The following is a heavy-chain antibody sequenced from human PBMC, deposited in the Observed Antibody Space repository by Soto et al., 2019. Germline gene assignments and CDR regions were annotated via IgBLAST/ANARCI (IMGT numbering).Heavy chain of an antibody. CDR1: GFTFSSYG. CDR3: ARARPGTASYYYYGMDV. J-gene: IGHJ6*02. D-gene: IGHD1-1*01. Sequence: GGSLRLSCAASGFTFSSYGMHWVRQAPGKGLEWVAVISYDGSNKYYADSVKGRFTISRDNSKNTLYLQMNSLRDEDTAVYYCARARPGTASYYYYGMDVWGQGTTVTVSS. V-gene: IGHV3-30*03. CDR2: ISYDGSNK.